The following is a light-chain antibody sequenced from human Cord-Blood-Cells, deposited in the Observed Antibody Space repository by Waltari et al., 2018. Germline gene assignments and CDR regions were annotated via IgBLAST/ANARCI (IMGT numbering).Light chain of an antibody. CDR1: SSDVGGYNY. J-gene: IGLJ3*02. Sequence: QSALTPPPSASGSPGQSVTISCTGTSSDVGGYNYVSWYQQHPGKAPKLVIYEVSKRPSGVPDRFSGSKSGNTASLTVSGLQAEDEADYYCSSYAGSNNLVFGGGTKLTVL. CDR3: SSYAGSNNLV. CDR2: EVS. V-gene: IGLV2-8*01.